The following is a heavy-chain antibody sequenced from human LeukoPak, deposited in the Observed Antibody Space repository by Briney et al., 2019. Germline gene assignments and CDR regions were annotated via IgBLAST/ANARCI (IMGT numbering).Heavy chain of an antibody. CDR2: INPKSGDT. D-gene: IGHD6-13*01. V-gene: IGHV1-2*06. CDR3: AKDLTSSWYPLDN. CDR1: GGTFSSYA. Sequence: ASVKVSCKASGGTFSSYAISWVRQARGQGLEWMGRINPKSGDTNYAQKFQGRVTMTRDTSIRTDYMELSRLRSDDTAVYYCAKDLTSSWYPLDNWGQGTLVTVSS. J-gene: IGHJ4*02.